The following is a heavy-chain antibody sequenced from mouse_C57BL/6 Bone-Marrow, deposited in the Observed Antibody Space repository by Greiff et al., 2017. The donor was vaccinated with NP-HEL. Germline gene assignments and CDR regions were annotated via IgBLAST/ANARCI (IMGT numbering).Heavy chain of an antibody. D-gene: IGHD1-1*01. Sequence: VQLQQSGPELVKPGASVKISCKASGYAFSSSWMNWVKQRPGKGLEWIGRIYPGDGDTNYNGKFKGKATLTADKSSSTAYMQLSSLTSEDSAVYFCARGFYYYGSTFDYWGQGTTLTVSS. CDR2: IYPGDGDT. J-gene: IGHJ2*01. V-gene: IGHV1-82*01. CDR1: GYAFSSSW. CDR3: ARGFYYYGSTFDY.